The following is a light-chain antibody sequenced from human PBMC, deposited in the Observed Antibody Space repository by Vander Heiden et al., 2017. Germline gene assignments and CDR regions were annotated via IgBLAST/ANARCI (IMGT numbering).Light chain of an antibody. CDR1: QGIRND. CDR2: AAS. J-gene: IGKJ4*01. CDR3: RQDYNYPPT. V-gene: IGKV1-6*01. Sequence: AIQMTQSPSSLSASVGDRVTITCRASQGIRNDLGWYQQKPGKAPKLLIYAASSLQSGVPSRFSGSGSGTDFTLTISSPQPEDFATYYCRQDYNYPPTFGGGTKVEIK.